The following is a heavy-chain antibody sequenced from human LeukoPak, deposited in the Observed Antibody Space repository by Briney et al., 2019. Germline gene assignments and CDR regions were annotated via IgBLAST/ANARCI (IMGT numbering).Heavy chain of an antibody. CDR1: GFTFDDYA. D-gene: IGHD2-15*01. CDR2: ISWNSGSI. J-gene: IGHJ3*02. Sequence: GGSLRLSCAASGFTFDDYAMHWVRQAPGKGLEWVSGISWNSGSIGYADPVKGRFTISRDNAKNSLYLQMNSLRAEDTALYYCAKDSRGSKGAFDIWGQGTMVTVSS. CDR3: AKDSRGSKGAFDI. V-gene: IGHV3-9*01.